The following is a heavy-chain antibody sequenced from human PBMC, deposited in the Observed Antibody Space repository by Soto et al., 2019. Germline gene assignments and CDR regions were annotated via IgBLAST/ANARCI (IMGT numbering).Heavy chain of an antibody. CDR1: GFTCRDYG. CDR3: ARDHAAASNPIFDY. Sequence: VVSLRLSCAASGFTCRDYGMRRILKAPGKGLEWVAVIWYDRSNKHYADSVKGRFTISRDNSKNTLYLQMNSLRAEDTAVYYCARDHAAASNPIFDYWGQGTLVTVSS. CDR2: IWYDRSNK. V-gene: IGHV3-33*08. D-gene: IGHD6-13*01. J-gene: IGHJ4*02.